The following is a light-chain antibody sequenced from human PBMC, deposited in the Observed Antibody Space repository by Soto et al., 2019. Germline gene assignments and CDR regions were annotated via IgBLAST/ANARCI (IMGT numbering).Light chain of an antibody. J-gene: IGLJ3*02. V-gene: IGLV1-40*01. CDR3: QSYDSSLSAL. Sequence: QSVLTQPPSVSGAPGQRVTISCTGSSSNIGAGYDVHWYEQLPGTAPKLLIYGNSNRPSGVPDRFSGSKSGTSASLAITGLHAEDKADYYCQSYDSSLSALFGGGTKVTVL. CDR2: GNS. CDR1: SSNIGAGYD.